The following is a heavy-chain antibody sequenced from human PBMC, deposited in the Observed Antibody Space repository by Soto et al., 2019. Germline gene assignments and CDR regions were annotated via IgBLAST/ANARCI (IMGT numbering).Heavy chain of an antibody. V-gene: IGHV3-74*01. Sequence: GGSLRLSCAASGFTFSSYWMHWVRQAPGKGLVWVSRINSDGSSTSYADSVKGRFTISRDNAKNTLYLQMNSLRAEDTAVYYCARENREISMDTAMASLNYYYYYMDVWGKGTTVTVSS. J-gene: IGHJ6*03. CDR1: GFTFSSYW. D-gene: IGHD5-18*01. CDR2: INSDGSST. CDR3: ARENREISMDTAMASLNYYYYYMDV.